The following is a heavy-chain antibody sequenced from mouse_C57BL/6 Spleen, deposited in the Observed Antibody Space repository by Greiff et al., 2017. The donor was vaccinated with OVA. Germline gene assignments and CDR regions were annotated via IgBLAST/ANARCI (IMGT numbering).Heavy chain of an antibody. Sequence: QVQLKQPGAELVKPGASVKMSCKASGYTFTSYWITWVKQRPGQGLEWIGDIYPGSGSTNYNEKFQSKATLTVDTSSNTAYMQLSSLTSEDSAVYYGARADYYDMEVWGKGTSVTVSS. J-gene: IGHJ4*01. V-gene: IGHV1-55*01. CDR3: ARADYYDMEV. CDR1: GYTFTSYW. CDR2: IYPGSGST.